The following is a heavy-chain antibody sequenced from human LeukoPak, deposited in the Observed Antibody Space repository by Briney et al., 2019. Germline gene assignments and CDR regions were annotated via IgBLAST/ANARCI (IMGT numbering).Heavy chain of an antibody. CDR2: MNPNSGNT. CDR3: ARDIGYCSGGSCYGNWFDP. J-gene: IGHJ5*02. D-gene: IGHD2-15*01. Sequence: GASVKVSCKASGYTFTSYDINWVRQATGQGLEWMGWMNPNSGNTGYAQKFQGRVTMTRNTSISTAYMELSSLRSEDTAVYYCARDIGYCSGGSCYGNWFDPWGQGTLVTVSS. CDR1: GYTFTSYD. V-gene: IGHV1-8*01.